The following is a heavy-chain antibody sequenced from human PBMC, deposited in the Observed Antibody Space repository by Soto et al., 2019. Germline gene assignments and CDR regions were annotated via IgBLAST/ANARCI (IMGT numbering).Heavy chain of an antibody. Sequence: QVQLQESGPGLVKPSQTLSLTCTVSGGSISSGDYYWSWIRQPPGRGLEWIGYIYYSGSTYYNPSLKSRLTLSVDPSMNQFSLKLTSVTAADTAVYYCACGDWNCFDPWGQGTLVTVSS. CDR1: GGSISSGDYY. J-gene: IGHJ5*02. CDR2: IYYSGST. CDR3: ACGDWNCFDP. D-gene: IGHD2-21*02. V-gene: IGHV4-30-4*01.